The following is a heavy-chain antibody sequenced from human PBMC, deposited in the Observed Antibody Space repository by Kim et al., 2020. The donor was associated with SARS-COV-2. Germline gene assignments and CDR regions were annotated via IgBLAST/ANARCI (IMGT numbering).Heavy chain of an antibody. J-gene: IGHJ6*02. Sequence: SETLSLTCAVYGGSFSGYYWSWIRQPPGKGLEWIGEINHSGSTNYNPSLKSRVTISVDTSKNQFSLKLSSVTAADTAVYYCARTSGPLLQLFVRSRYGMDVWGQGTTVTVSS. CDR1: GGSFSGYY. CDR3: ARTSGPLLQLFVRSRYGMDV. CDR2: INHSGST. V-gene: IGHV4-34*01. D-gene: IGHD2-15*01.